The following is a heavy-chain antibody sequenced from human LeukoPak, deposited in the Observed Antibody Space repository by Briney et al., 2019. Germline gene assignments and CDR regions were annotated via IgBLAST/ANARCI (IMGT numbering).Heavy chain of an antibody. V-gene: IGHV3-23*01. CDR1: GFTFSSYA. D-gene: IGHD2-2*01. J-gene: IGHJ5*02. CDR2: ISGSGGST. Sequence: GGSLTLSCAASGFTFSSYAMSWLRQAPGEGLEWVSAISGSGGSTYHADSVKGRFTISRDNSKNTLYLQMNSLRAEDTAVYYCAKDLGIVVVPAGSPGATFDPWGQGTLVTVSS. CDR3: AKDLGIVVVPAGSPGATFDP.